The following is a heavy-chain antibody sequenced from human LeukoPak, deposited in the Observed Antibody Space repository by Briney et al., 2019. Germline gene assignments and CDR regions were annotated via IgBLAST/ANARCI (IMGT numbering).Heavy chain of an antibody. V-gene: IGHV3-21*01. CDR1: GFTFNSYS. D-gene: IGHD3-10*02. CDR3: AELGITMIGGV. J-gene: IGHJ6*04. CDR2: ISSSSRFI. Sequence: TGGSLRLSCAASGFTFNSYSMNWFRQAPGKGLEWVSSISSSSRFIYYADSVKGRFTISRDNAKNSLYLQMTSLRAEDTAVYYCAELGITMIGGVWGKGTTVTISS.